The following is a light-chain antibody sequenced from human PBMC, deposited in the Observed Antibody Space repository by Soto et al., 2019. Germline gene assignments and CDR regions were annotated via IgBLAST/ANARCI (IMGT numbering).Light chain of an antibody. V-gene: IGKV1-5*03. CDR3: QHYNSYSEA. CDR1: QTISSW. CDR2: KAS. J-gene: IGKJ1*01. Sequence: DIQMTQSPSTLSGSVGDRVTITCRASQTISSWLAWYQQKPGKAPKLLIYKASTLKSGVPSRFGGSGSGTEFTLTVSSLQTDDFATYCCQHYNSYSEAFGQGTKVELK.